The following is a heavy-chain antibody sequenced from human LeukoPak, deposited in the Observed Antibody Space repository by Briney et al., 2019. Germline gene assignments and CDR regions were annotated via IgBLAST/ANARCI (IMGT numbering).Heavy chain of an antibody. CDR1: GFIFSAYS. J-gene: IGHJ6*03. CDR2: ISSSSSTI. Sequence: GGSLRLSCAASGFIFSAYSMNWVRQAPGKGLEWVSYISSSSSTIYYADSVKGRFTISRDNSKNTLYLQMNSLRADDTAVYFCAKAAIAAAVTPYYYMDVWVKGTTVTVSS. D-gene: IGHD6-13*01. V-gene: IGHV3-48*01. CDR3: AKAAIAAAVTPYYYMDV.